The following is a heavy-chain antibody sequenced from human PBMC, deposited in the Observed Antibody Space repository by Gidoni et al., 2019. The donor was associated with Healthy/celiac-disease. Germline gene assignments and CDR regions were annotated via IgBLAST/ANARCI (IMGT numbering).Heavy chain of an antibody. Sequence: QVQLVESGGGVVQPGRSLRLSCAASGFPFSTYGLHWVRQAPGKGLEWVAVISYDGSNKYYADSVKGRFTISRDNSKNTLYLQMNSLRAEDTAVYYCAKDKPYYYDSSGPVPDGMDVWGQGTTVTVSS. CDR2: ISYDGSNK. CDR1: GFPFSTYG. V-gene: IGHV3-30*18. D-gene: IGHD3-22*01. J-gene: IGHJ6*02. CDR3: AKDKPYYYDSSGPVPDGMDV.